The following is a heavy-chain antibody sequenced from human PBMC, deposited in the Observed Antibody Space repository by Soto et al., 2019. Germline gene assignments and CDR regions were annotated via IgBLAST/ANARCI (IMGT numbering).Heavy chain of an antibody. CDR3: ARDRGSSDAFDI. CDR2: ISAYNGNT. V-gene: IGHV1-18*01. J-gene: IGHJ3*02. Sequence: ASVKVSCKASGYTFNTYGITWVRQAPGQGLEWMGWISAYNGNTNYAQNLQGRVTMTRDTSITTAYMELSRLTSDDTAVYYCARDRGSSDAFDIWGQGTMVTVSS. CDR1: GYTFNTYG. D-gene: IGHD6-6*01.